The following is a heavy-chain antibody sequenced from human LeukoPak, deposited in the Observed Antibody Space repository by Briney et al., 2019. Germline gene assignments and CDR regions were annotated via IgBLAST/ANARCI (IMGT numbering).Heavy chain of an antibody. J-gene: IGHJ6*03. CDR2: ISYDGSNK. D-gene: IGHD6-6*01. V-gene: IGHV3-30*04. CDR1: GFTFSSYA. CDR3: ARDAYSSSSLSYYYYYMDV. Sequence: PGGSLRLSCAASGFTFSSYAMHWVRQAPGKGLEWVAVISYDGSNKYYADSVKGRFTISRDNSKNTLYLQMNSLRAEDTAVYYCARDAYSSSSLSYYYYYMDVWGKGTTVTVSS.